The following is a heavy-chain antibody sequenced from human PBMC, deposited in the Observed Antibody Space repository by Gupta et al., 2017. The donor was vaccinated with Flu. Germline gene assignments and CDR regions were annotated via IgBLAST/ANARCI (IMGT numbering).Heavy chain of an antibody. J-gene: IGHJ4*02. V-gene: IGHV4-34*01. CDR3: ARKGPDLSIATNN. CDR1: GGSFSGYS. CDR2: INEIGTT. Sequence: QVLLQKWGAGLLKPSETMSLTCDAYGGSFSGYSWTWIRQPPAKGLEWIGEINEIGTTNYNPSLRSRLIISVDTSKNQVSLTLLSVTAADTAMYYCARKGPDLSIATNNWGQGTLVTVSS. D-gene: IGHD6-6*01.